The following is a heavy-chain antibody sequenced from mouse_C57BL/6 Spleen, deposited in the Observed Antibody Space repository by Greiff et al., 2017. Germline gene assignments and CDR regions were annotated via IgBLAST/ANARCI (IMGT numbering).Heavy chain of an antibody. Sequence: VQLQQPGAELVRPGSSVKLSCKASGYTFTSYWMDWVQQRPGQGLEWIGNIYPSDSETHYNQKFKDKATLTVDQSSSPAYMQLSSLTSEDSAVYYCARKTGLYFDVWGTGTTVTVSS. CDR1: GYTFTSYW. J-gene: IGHJ1*03. CDR3: ARKTGLYFDV. V-gene: IGHV1-61*01. CDR2: IYPSDSET.